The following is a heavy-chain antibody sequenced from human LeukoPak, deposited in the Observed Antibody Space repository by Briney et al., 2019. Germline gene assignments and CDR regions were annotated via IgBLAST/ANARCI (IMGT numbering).Heavy chain of an antibody. CDR3: ARWHPVYDSSGYQYNWFDP. D-gene: IGHD3-22*01. J-gene: IGHJ5*02. V-gene: IGHV4-61*01. CDR2: IYYSGST. CDR1: GGSISSSSYY. Sequence: PSETLSLTCTVSGGSISSSSYYWSWIRQPPGKGLEWIGYIYYSGSTNYNPSLKSRVTISVDTSKNQFSLKLSSVTAADTAVYYCARWHPVYDSSGYQYNWFDPWGQGTLVTVSS.